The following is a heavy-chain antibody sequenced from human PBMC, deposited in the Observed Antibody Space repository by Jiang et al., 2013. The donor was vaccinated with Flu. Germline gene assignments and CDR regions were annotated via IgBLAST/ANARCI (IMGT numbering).Heavy chain of an antibody. Sequence: SLTCAVYGGSFSGYYWSWIRQPPGKGLEWIGEINHSGSTNYNPSLKSRVTISVDTSKNQFSLKLSSVTAADTAVYYCARGAIDTAMKSYYGMDVWGRGTTVTVSS. V-gene: IGHV4-34*01. CDR1: GGSFSGYY. CDR2: INHSGST. CDR3: ARGAIDTAMKSYYGMDV. J-gene: IGHJ6*02. D-gene: IGHD5-18*01.